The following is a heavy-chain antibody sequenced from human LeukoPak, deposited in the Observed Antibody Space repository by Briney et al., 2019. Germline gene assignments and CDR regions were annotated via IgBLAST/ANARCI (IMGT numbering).Heavy chain of an antibody. CDR1: GFTFSSYS. D-gene: IGHD1-26*01. Sequence: PGGSLRLSCAASGFTFSSYSMNWVRQAPGKGLEWVSVIYSGGSTYYADSVKGRFTISRDNSKNTLYLQMNSLRAEDTAVYYCARDDIVGANPDYWGQGTLVTVSS. J-gene: IGHJ4*02. CDR3: ARDDIVGANPDY. V-gene: IGHV3-66*01. CDR2: IYSGGST.